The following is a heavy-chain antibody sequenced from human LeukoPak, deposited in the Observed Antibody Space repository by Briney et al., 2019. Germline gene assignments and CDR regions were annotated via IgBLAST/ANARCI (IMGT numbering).Heavy chain of an antibody. V-gene: IGHV4-38-2*02. Sequence: SETLSLTCTVSGYSISSSYYWGWIRQPPGKGLEWIGSIYYSGSAYYNPSLKSRVTISVDTSKNQFSLKLSSVTAADTAVYYCARVSRTLNYYYDSSGYEDHDAFDIWGQGTMVTVSS. CDR2: IYYSGSA. D-gene: IGHD3-22*01. CDR3: ARVSRTLNYYYDSSGYEDHDAFDI. J-gene: IGHJ3*02. CDR1: GYSISSSYY.